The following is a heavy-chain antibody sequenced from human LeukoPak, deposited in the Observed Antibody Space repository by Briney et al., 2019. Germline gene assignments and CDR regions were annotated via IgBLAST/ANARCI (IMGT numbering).Heavy chain of an antibody. Sequence: GGSLRLSCAASGFTFSSYAMSWVRQAPGKGLEWVSAISGSGGTTYYADSVKGRFTISRDNSKSTLYVQMNSLKTEDTAVYYCTTVYSGYDGGFYYYYYGMDVWGQGTTVTVSS. D-gene: IGHD5-12*01. J-gene: IGHJ6*02. V-gene: IGHV3-23*01. CDR1: GFTFSSYA. CDR2: ISGSGGTT. CDR3: TTVYSGYDGGFYYYYYGMDV.